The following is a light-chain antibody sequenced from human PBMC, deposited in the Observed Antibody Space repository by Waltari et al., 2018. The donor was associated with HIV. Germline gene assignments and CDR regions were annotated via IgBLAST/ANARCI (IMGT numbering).Light chain of an antibody. Sequence: SVLTQPPSASWTPGQRVTIYCSGSSSNIGSPHVFWYQQLPGTAPKLLMHRNHQRPSGVPDRFSDSTSGTSASLAISGLRSEDEADYYCATWDDSLSGVLFGGGTKLTVL. J-gene: IGLJ2*01. CDR3: ATWDDSLSGVL. CDR2: RNH. CDR1: SSNIGSPH. V-gene: IGLV1-47*01.